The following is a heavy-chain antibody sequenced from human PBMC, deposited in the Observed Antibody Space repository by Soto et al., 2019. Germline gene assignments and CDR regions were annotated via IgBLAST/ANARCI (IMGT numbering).Heavy chain of an antibody. J-gene: IGHJ4*02. CDR3: AKSPREITIFGVVMEY. CDR2: ISGSGGST. Sequence: RGSLRLSSAASGFTFSSYAMSWVRQAPGKGLEWVSAISGSGGSTYYADSVNGRFTISRDNSKNTLYLQINTLRAEDPAVYYCAKSPREITIFGVVMEYWGQGTVVTVSS. D-gene: IGHD3-3*01. CDR1: GFTFSSYA. V-gene: IGHV3-23*01.